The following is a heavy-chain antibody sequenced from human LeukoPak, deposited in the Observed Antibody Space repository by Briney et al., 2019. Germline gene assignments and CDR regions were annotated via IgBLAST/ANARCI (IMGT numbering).Heavy chain of an antibody. J-gene: IGHJ4*02. V-gene: IGHV3-7*01. CDR3: ARDQSDGYGQLY. CDR1: GFTFSSYW. CDR2: IKQDGSQK. D-gene: IGHD5-24*01. Sequence: PGGSLRLSCAASGFTFSSYWMSWVRQAPGKGLGWVAIIKQDGSQKYYVDSVKGRFTISRDNAKNSLYLQMNSLRAEDTAVYYCARDQSDGYGQLYWGQGTLVTVSS.